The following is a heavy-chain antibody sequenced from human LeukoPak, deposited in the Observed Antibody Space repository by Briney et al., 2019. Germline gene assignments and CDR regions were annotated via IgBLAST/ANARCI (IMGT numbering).Heavy chain of an antibody. CDR2: IYYSGST. Sequence: SETLSLTCTVSGGSISSYYWSWIRQPPGKGLEWIGYIYYSGSTNYNPSLKSRVTISVDTSKNQFSLKLSSVTAADTAVYYCARHGPTPRGVNYSWYFDLWGRGTLVTVSS. CDR3: ARHGPTPRGVNYSWYFDL. D-gene: IGHD1-7*01. CDR1: GGSISSYY. J-gene: IGHJ2*01. V-gene: IGHV4-59*08.